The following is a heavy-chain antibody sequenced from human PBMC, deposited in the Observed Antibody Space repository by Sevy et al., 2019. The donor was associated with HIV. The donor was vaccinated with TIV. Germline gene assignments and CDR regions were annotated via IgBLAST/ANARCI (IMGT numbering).Heavy chain of an antibody. CDR2: ISYDGSNK. CDR1: GFTFSSYA. J-gene: IGHJ6*04. Sequence: GGSLRLSCAASGFTFSSYAMHWVRQAPGKGLEWVAVISYDGSNKYYADSVKGRFTISRDNSKNTLYLQMNSLRAEDTSVYYCARRHYYYYDMDVWGKGTTVTVSS. CDR3: ARRHYYYYDMDV. V-gene: IGHV3-30-3*01.